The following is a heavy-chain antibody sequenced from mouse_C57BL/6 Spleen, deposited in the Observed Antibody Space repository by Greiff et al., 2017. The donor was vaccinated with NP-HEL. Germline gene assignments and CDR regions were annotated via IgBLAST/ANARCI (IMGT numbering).Heavy chain of an antibody. CDR2: IYPGSGNT. CDR1: GYTFTDYY. CDR3: ARSEDGYDFWFAY. V-gene: IGHV1-76*01. D-gene: IGHD2-2*01. Sequence: QVQLQQPGAELVKPGASVKLSCKASGYTFTDYYINWVKQRPGQGLEWIARIYPGSGNTYYNEKFKGKATLTAEKSSSTAYMQLSSLTSEDSAVYFCARSEDGYDFWFAYWGQGTLVTVSA. J-gene: IGHJ3*01.